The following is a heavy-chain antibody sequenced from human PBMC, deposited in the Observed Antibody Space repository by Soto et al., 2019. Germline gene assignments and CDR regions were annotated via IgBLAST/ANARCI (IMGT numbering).Heavy chain of an antibody. J-gene: IGHJ6*03. CDR1: GGSIISSSYY. Sequence: PSETLSLTCTVSGGSIISSSYYWGWIRQPPGKGLEWIGSIYYSGSTYYNPSLKSRVTISVDTSKNQFSLKLSSVTAADKDVNYFTSQEGNWNDYFYYYYYMDVWGKGTTVTVSS. D-gene: IGHD1-1*01. CDR3: TSQEGNWNDYFYYYYYMDV. V-gene: IGHV4-39*01. CDR2: IYYSGST.